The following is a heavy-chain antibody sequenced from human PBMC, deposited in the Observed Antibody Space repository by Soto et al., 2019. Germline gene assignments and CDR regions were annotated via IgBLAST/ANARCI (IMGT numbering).Heavy chain of an antibody. CDR1: SASLSSSTYY. J-gene: IGHJ4*02. CDR2: IYYSGNT. CDR3: ASSSPFHY. D-gene: IGHD6-6*01. V-gene: IGHV4-39*01. Sequence: QLQLQESGPGLVKPSETLSLTCSVSSASLSSSTYYWSWIRQPPGRGPEWIGSIYYSGNTYYKPSLKSRVSISIGTSRNQFSLKLTSVTAADTGVYYCASSSPFHYWGPGILVTVSS.